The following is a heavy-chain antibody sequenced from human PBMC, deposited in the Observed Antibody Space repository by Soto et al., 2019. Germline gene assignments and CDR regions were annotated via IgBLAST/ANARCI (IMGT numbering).Heavy chain of an antibody. D-gene: IGHD3-10*01. CDR2: ISSDGGYT. J-gene: IGHJ4*02. CDR3: ARDPMGRGVPLDY. V-gene: IGHV3-11*06. CDR1: GFTFRDYY. Sequence: QVQLVESGGGLVMPGGSLRLSCAASGFTFRDYYMRWIRQAPGKGLECISYISSDGGYTRYADSVKGRFTISRDNAKNSLYLQMKSLRAEDTAVYYCARDPMGRGVPLDYWGQGTLVTVSS.